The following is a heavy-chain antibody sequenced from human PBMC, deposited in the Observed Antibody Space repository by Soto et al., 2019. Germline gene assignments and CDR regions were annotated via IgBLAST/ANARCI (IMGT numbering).Heavy chain of an antibody. CDR1: GASISSSC. CDR3: ARGYYDTSGQSNTFDI. CDR2: VYYSGST. Sequence: PSETLSLTCTVSGASISSSCWSWIRQSPGKGLEWIGYVYYSGSTNYNPSLKSRVTISVDTSKNQFSLKLSPVTAADTAVYYCARGYYDTSGQSNTFDIWGQGTMVTVSS. J-gene: IGHJ3*02. V-gene: IGHV4-59*01. D-gene: IGHD3-22*01.